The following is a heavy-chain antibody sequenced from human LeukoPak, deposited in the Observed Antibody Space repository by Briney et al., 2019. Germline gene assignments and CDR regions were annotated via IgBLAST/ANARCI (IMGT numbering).Heavy chain of an antibody. CDR3: ARESGYGSGGPNWFDP. CDR2: ISYDGSNK. J-gene: IGHJ5*02. CDR1: GFTFSSYG. Sequence: GGSLRLSCAASGFTFSSYGMHWVRQAPGKGLEWVAVISYDGSNKYYADSVKGRFTISRDNSKNTLYLQMNSLRAEDTAVYYCARESGYGSGGPNWFDPWGQGTLVTVSS. D-gene: IGHD3-10*01. V-gene: IGHV3-30*03.